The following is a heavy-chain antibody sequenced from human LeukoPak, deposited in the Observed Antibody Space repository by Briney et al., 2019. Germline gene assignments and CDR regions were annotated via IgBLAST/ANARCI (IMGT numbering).Heavy chain of an antibody. Sequence: GGSLRLSCAASGFTFSSYAMHWVRQAPGKGLEWVAVISYDGTHIYYADSVKGRFTISRDNSKNTLYLQMNSLRAEDTAVYYCARTYGYYYYYMDVWGKGTTVTISS. J-gene: IGHJ6*03. CDR2: ISYDGTHI. V-gene: IGHV3-30*04. D-gene: IGHD3-10*01. CDR3: ARTYGYYYYYMDV. CDR1: GFTFSSYA.